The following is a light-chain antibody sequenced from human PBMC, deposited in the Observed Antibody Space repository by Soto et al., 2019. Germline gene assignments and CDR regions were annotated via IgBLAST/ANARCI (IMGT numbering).Light chain of an antibody. CDR2: KAS. V-gene: IGKV1-5*03. CDR3: QKYDSFSSYT. Sequence: DIQMTQSPSTLSASVGDRVTITCRASQSISSWLAWYQQKPGKAPKLLIYKASSLESGVPSRFSGSGSGTEFTLTISSLQPDDFAAYYCQKYDSFSSYTFGQGTKLEIK. CDR1: QSISSW. J-gene: IGKJ2*01.